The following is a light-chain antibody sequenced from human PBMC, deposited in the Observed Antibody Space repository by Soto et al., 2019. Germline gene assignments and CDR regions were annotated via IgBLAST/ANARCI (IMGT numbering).Light chain of an antibody. J-gene: IGLJ2*01. CDR3: SSYAGSKGV. V-gene: IGLV2-8*01. Sequence: QSALTQPPSASGSPGQSVTISCTGTSSDVGGYNYVSWYQQHPGKAPKLMIFEVNNRPSGVPDRFSGSKSGNTASLTVSGLQAEDEADYYCSSYAGSKGVFGGGTKLTVL. CDR2: EVN. CDR1: SSDVGGYNY.